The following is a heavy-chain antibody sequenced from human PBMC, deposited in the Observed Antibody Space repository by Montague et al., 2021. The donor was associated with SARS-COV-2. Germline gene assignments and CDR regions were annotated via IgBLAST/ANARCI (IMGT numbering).Heavy chain of an antibody. CDR2: LYTSGGT. Sequence: TLSLTCTVSGASFSSCYYYWSCIRPPAGQGLEWIGRLYTSGGTNPNPSLSSPVTILVDTSKNQFSLNLRSVTAADTAVYSSARVGDGTTRYFDTWGQGTLVTVSS. J-gene: IGHJ4*02. V-gene: IGHV4-61*02. CDR1: GASFSSCYYY. CDR3: ARVGDGTTRYFDT. D-gene: IGHD1-1*01.